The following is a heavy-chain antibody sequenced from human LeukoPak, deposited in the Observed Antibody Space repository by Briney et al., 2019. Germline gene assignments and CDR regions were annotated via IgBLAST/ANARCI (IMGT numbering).Heavy chain of an antibody. Sequence: AGGSLRLSCAASGFTFSSYGMSWVRQAPGKGLEWVSAISGSGGSTYYADSVKGRFTISRDNSKNTLYLQMNSLRAEDTAVYYCAKGASGTIRAYYYMDVWGKGTTVTISS. V-gene: IGHV3-23*01. CDR2: ISGSGGST. CDR1: GFTFSSYG. CDR3: AKGASGTIRAYYYMDV. D-gene: IGHD2-15*01. J-gene: IGHJ6*03.